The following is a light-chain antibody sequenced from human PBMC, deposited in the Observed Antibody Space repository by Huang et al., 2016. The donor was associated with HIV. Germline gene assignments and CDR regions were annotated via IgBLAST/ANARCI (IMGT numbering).Light chain of an antibody. V-gene: IGKV1-NL1*01. CDR2: AAS. CDR1: QDSRSS. J-gene: IGKJ5*01. CDR3: QQYYTTPRDT. Sequence: DIQMTQSPSSLSASVGDRVTITCRASQDSRSSLAWYQQKPGKAPQLLLFAASSLESGVPSRFSGSGSGTDYTLTIISLQPEDFATYYCQQYYTTPRDTFGQGTRLAIK.